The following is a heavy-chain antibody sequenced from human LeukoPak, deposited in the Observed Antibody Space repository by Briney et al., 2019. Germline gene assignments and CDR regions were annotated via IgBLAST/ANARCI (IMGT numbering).Heavy chain of an antibody. J-gene: IGHJ4*02. CDR1: GFTFSNYW. Sequence: PGGSLRLSCAASGFTFSNYWMSWVRQAPGKGLEWVAYIKQDGSGKDYVDSVKGRFTISRDNAKNSLYLQMNSLRAEDTAVYNCVRDNIAAAGMAFDYWGQGTLVTVSS. CDR3: VRDNIAAAGMAFDY. V-gene: IGHV3-7*01. CDR2: IKQDGSGK. D-gene: IGHD6-13*01.